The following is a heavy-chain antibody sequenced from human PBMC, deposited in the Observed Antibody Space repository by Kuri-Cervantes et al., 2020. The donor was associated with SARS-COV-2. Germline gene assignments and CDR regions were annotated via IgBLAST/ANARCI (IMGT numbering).Heavy chain of an antibody. V-gene: IGHV3-21*04. Sequence: GESLKISCAASGFTFSSYSMNWVRQAPGKGLEWVSFISNRGNYIYYADSMKGRFTISRDNSKNTLYLQMNSLRAEDTAVYYCATPRNFWSGPFDYWGQGTLVTVSS. J-gene: IGHJ4*02. CDR1: GFTFSSYS. CDR3: ATPRNFWSGPFDY. D-gene: IGHD3-3*01. CDR2: ISNRGNYI.